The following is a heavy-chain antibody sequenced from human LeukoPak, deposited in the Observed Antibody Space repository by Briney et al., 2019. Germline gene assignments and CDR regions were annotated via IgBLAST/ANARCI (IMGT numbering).Heavy chain of an antibody. V-gene: IGHV1-18*01. CDR2: TSVYNSQT. CDR1: GYTFTSYG. D-gene: IGHD6-13*01. Sequence: ASVKVSCKASGYTFTSYGISWVRQAPGQGLEWMGWTSVYNSQTNFAQKFQGRVTMTTDRSTSTAYVELRSLRSDDTAVYYCARDMVGLAADGNWFDPWGQGTLVTVSS. J-gene: IGHJ5*02. CDR3: ARDMVGLAADGNWFDP.